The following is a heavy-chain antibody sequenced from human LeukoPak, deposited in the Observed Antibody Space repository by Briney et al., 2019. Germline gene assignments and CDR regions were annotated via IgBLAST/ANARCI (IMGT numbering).Heavy chain of an antibody. V-gene: IGHV3-21*01. CDR1: GFTFSRYN. D-gene: IGHD3-10*01. CDR3: VRAHHPGGWFDP. J-gene: IGHJ5*02. Sequence: GGSLRLSCAASGFTFSRYNMNWVRQAPGKGLEWVSSISGSSSYIYYADSVKGRFTISRDNAKNSLYLQMNSLTAEDTAVHYCVRAHHPGGWFDPWGQGTLVTVSS. CDR2: ISGSSSYI.